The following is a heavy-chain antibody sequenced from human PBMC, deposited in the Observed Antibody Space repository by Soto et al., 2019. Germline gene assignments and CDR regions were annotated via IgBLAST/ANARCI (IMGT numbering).Heavy chain of an antibody. J-gene: IGHJ3*02. Sequence: ASVKVSCKVSGYTLTELSMHWVRQAPGKGLEWMGGFDPEDGETIYAQKFQGRVTMTEDTSTDTAYMELSSLGSEDTAVYYCATTVYGDCSSVGSGSAFDIWGQGTMVTVSS. CDR3: ATTVYGDCSSVGSGSAFDI. CDR1: GYTLTELS. CDR2: FDPEDGET. D-gene: IGHD4-17*01. V-gene: IGHV1-24*01.